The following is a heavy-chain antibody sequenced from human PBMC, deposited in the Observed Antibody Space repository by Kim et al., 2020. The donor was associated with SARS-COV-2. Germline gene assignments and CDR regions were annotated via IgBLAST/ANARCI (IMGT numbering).Heavy chain of an antibody. D-gene: IGHD6-19*01. Sequence: SLNSRVTISVDTSQNQFSLKLGPVTAADTAVYYCARVKSSGWYGGGYFDYWGQGTLVTVSS. V-gene: IGHV4-59*01. CDR3: ARVKSSGWYGGGYFDY. J-gene: IGHJ4*02.